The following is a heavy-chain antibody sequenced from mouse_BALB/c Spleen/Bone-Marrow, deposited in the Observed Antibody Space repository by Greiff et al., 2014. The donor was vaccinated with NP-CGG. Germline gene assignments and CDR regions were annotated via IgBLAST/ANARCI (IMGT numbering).Heavy chain of an antibody. Sequence: VQLQQSAAELARPGASVKMSCKTSGYTFTYYTMHWVKQRPGQGLEWIGYINPSSGYTDYNKKFKDKTTLTTDKSSSTAYLQLSSLTSEDSAVYYCVRENYDYDGDAMDYWGQGTSVTVSS. CDR3: VRENYDYDGDAMDY. J-gene: IGHJ4*01. CDR1: GYTFTYYT. D-gene: IGHD2-4*01. V-gene: IGHV1-4*02. CDR2: INPSSGYT.